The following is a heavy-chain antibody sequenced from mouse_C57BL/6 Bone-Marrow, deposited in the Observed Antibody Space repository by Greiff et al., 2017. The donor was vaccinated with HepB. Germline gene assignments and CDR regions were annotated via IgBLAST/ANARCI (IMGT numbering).Heavy chain of an antibody. CDR2: IRNKANGYTT. V-gene: IGHV7-3*01. J-gene: IGHJ3*01. D-gene: IGHD1-1*01. Sequence: EVMLVESGGGLVQPGGSLSLSCAASGFTFTDYYMSWVRQPPGKALEWLGFIRNKANGYTTEYSASVKGRFTISRDNSQSILYLQMNALRAEDSATYYCARYNYGSSPAWFAYWGQGTLVTVSA. CDR3: ARYNYGSSPAWFAY. CDR1: GFTFTDYY.